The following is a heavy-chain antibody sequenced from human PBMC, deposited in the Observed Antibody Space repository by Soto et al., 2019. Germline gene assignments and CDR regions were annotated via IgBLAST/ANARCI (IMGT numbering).Heavy chain of an antibody. CDR2: ISAYNGNT. D-gene: IGHD2-8*01. CDR3: AREMRYCTNGVCFDYGMDV. V-gene: IGHV1-18*04. Sequence: ASVKVSCKASGYTFTSYGISWVRRAPGQGLEWMGWISAYNGNTNYAQKLQGRVTMTTDTSTSTAYMELRSLRSDDTAVYYCAREMRYCTNGVCFDYGMDVWGQGTTVTVSS. J-gene: IGHJ6*02. CDR1: GYTFTSYG.